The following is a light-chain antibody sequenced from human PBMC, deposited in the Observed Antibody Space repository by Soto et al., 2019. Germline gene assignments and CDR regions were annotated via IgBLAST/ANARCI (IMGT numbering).Light chain of an antibody. CDR3: QQYHTWPIT. J-gene: IGKJ4*01. CDR1: QSVSSY. CDR2: GAS. Sequence: EIVLTQSPATLSLSPGERATLSCRASQSVSSYLAWYQQKPGQAPRLLISGASTGATGIPARFSGSGSGTEFTLTISSLQSEDCAIYYCQQYHTWPITFGGGTKVEIK. V-gene: IGKV3-15*01.